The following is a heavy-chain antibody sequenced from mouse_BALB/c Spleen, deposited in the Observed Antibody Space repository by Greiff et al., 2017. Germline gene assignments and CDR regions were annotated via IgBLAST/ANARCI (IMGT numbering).Heavy chain of an antibody. J-gene: IGHJ3*01. CDR1: GFSLTSYG. V-gene: IGHV2-9*02. CDR2: IWAGGST. Sequence: QVQLQQSGPGLVAPSQSLSITCTVSGFSLTSYGVHWVRQPPGKGLEWLGVIWAGGSTNYNSALMSRLSISKDNSKSQVFLKMNSLQTDDTAMYYCARDHGYDGTWFAYWGQGTLVTVSA. D-gene: IGHD2-14*01. CDR3: ARDHGYDGTWFAY.